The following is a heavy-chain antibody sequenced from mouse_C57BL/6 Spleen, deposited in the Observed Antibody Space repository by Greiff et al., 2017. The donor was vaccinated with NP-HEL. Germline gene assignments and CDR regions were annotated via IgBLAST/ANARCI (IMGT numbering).Heavy chain of an antibody. CDR1: GYTFTSYW. CDR3: ASGDSSGYFDY. CDR2: IDPSDSYT. Sequence: QVHVKQPGAELVMPGASVKLSCKASGYTFTSYWMHWVKQRPGQGLEWIGEIDPSDSYTNYNQKFKGKSTLTVDKSSSTAYMQLSSLPSEDSAVYYCASGDSSGYFDYWGQGTTLTVSS. D-gene: IGHD3-2*02. V-gene: IGHV1-69*01. J-gene: IGHJ2*01.